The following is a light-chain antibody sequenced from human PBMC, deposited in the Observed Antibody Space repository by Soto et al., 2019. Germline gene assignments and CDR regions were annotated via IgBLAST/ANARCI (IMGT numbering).Light chain of an antibody. CDR2: EVS. V-gene: IGLV2-23*02. J-gene: IGLJ3*02. CDR3: CSYAGSTTYVM. CDR1: SSDVGNYNL. Sequence: QSALTQPASVSGSPGQSITISCIGTSSDVGNYNLVSWYQLHPGEAPKLIIYEVSKRPSGVSNRFSGSKSGNAASLTISGLQAEDEAVYYCCSYAGSTTYVMFGGGNKLTVL.